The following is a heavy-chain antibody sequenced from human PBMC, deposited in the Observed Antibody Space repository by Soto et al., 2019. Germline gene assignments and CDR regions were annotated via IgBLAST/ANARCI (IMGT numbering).Heavy chain of an antibody. CDR2: INAGNGNT. CDR1: GYTFTSYA. CDR3: ARDEAGYGGYGYDY. J-gene: IGHJ4*02. D-gene: IGHD5-12*01. V-gene: IGHV1-3*01. Sequence: ASVKVSCKASGYTFTSYAMHWVRPAPGQRLEWMGWINAGNGNTKYSQKFQGRVTITRDTSASTAYMELSSLRSEDTAVYYCARDEAGYGGYGYDYWGQGTLVTVSS.